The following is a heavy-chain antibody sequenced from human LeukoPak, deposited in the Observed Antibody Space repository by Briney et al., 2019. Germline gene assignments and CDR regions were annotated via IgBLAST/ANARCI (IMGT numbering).Heavy chain of an antibody. CDR2: INPSGGST. CDR3: ATYYDSSGYYALSNWFDP. V-gene: IGHV1-46*01. D-gene: IGHD3-22*01. Sequence: ASVKVSCKASGYTFTSYYMHWVRQAPGQGLEWMGIINPSGGSTSYAQKFQGRVTMTEDTSTDTAYMELGSLRSEDTAVYYCATYYDSSGYYALSNWFDPWGQGTLVTVSS. J-gene: IGHJ5*02. CDR1: GYTFTSYY.